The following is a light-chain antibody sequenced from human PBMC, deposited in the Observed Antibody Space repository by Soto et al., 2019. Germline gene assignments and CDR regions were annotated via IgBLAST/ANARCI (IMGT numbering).Light chain of an antibody. J-gene: IGKJ5*01. Sequence: EIVLTQSPGTLSLSPGERATLSCRASQSVSSSYLAWYQQKPGQPPRLLIYGASSRAPGIPDRFSGSGSGTDFTLIISRLEPEDFAVYYCQQYGSSSITFGQGTRLEIK. CDR3: QQYGSSSIT. CDR1: QSVSSSY. V-gene: IGKV3-20*01. CDR2: GAS.